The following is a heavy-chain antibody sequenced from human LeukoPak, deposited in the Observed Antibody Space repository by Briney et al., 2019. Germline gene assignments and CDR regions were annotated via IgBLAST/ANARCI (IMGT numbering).Heavy chain of an antibody. J-gene: IGHJ4*02. CDR3: ARGLINPDSSGYSYYFDY. CDR2: INHSGST. Sequence: SETLSLTCAVYGGSFSGYYWSWIRQPPGKGLEWIGEINHSGSTSYNPSLKSRVTISVDTSKNQFSLKLSSVTAADTAVYYCARGLINPDSSGYSYYFDYWGQGTLVTVSS. D-gene: IGHD3-22*01. V-gene: IGHV4-34*01. CDR1: GGSFSGYY.